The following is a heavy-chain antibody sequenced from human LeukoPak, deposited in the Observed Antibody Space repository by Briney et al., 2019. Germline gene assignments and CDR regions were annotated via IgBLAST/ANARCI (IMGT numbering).Heavy chain of an antibody. CDR1: GFTFSNYG. J-gene: IGHJ4*02. CDR3: ARESLLIAAPFDY. D-gene: IGHD6-6*01. CDR2: IQYDGSNK. Sequence: GGSLRLSCAVSGFTFSNYGMHWVRQAPGKGLEWVTIIQYDGSNKYYTESVKGRFTISRDNAKNTLYLQMNSLRAEDTAVYYCARESLLIAAPFDYWGQGTLVTVSS. V-gene: IGHV3-30*12.